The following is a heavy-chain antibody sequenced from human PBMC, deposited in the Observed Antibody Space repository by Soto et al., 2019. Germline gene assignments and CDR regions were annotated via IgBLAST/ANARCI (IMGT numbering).Heavy chain of an antibody. Sequence: SVKVSCKASGGTFSSYAISWVRQAPGQGLEWMGGIIPIFGTANYAQKFQGRVTITADESTSTAYMELSSLRSEDTAVYYCASSMVRGDKYYFDYWGQGTLVTVSS. D-gene: IGHD3-10*01. CDR3: ASSMVRGDKYYFDY. J-gene: IGHJ4*02. CDR2: IIPIFGTA. CDR1: GGTFSSYA. V-gene: IGHV1-69*13.